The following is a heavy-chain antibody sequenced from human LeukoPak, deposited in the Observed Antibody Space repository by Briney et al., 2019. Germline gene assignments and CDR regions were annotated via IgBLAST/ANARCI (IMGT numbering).Heavy chain of an antibody. CDR1: GGTFSSYA. CDR2: IIPIFGTA. V-gene: IGHV1-69*05. J-gene: IGHJ6*03. D-gene: IGHD4-11*01. CDR3: ARLGMTTATRSYYYYMDV. Sequence: GASVKVSCKASGGTFSSYAISWVRQAPGQGLEWMGGIIPIFGTANYAQKFQGRVTITTDESTSTAYMELSSLRSEDTAVYYCARLGMTTATRSYYYYMDVWGKGTTVTVSS.